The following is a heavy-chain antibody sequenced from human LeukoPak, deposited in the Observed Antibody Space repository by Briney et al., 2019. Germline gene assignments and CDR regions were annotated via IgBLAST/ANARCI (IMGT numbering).Heavy chain of an antibody. CDR1: GFSISSGHY. Sequence: SEPLSLTCAVSGFSISSGHYWAWIRQSPGKGLEWIGTISHSGNTYYNSSLKSRLAVSVDTSKNHFSLNLNSLTAADTAVYHCARARVVHYNFRSGLHWYFDVWGRGTLVTVSS. V-gene: IGHV4-38-2*01. CDR2: ISHSGNT. J-gene: IGHJ2*01. D-gene: IGHD3-3*01. CDR3: ARARVVHYNFRSGLHWYFDV.